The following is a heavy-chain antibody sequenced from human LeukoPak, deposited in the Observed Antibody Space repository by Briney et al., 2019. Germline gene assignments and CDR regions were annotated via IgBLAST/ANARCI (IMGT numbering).Heavy chain of an antibody. Sequence: KPGGSLRLSRAASGFTLSSYAMSCVSQPPRKGLEWGGEINNRGSTNNNPSLKSRVTISVDTSNNQSSLKLSSVTAADTAVYYCARGTTYGSVSYYMVYFDYWGQGTLVTVSS. V-gene: IGHV4-34*01. CDR2: INNRGST. CDR1: GFTLSSYA. CDR3: ARGTTYGSVSYYMVYFDY. D-gene: IGHD3-10*01. J-gene: IGHJ4*02.